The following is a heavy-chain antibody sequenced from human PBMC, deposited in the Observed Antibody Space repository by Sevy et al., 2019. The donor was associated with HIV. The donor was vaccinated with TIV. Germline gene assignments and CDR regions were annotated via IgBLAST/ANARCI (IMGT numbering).Heavy chain of an antibody. D-gene: IGHD3-22*01. Sequence: ASVKVSCKASGYIFTTYGISWVRQAPGQGLEWMGWISAYNGNTYYAQKLQGRVTMTTDTFTSTAYMELRSLRSDDTAVYYRARGKYYSDSSGYPATEYYFDYWGQGTLVTVSS. CDR2: ISAYNGNT. V-gene: IGHV1-18*01. CDR3: ARGKYYSDSSGYPATEYYFDY. J-gene: IGHJ4*02. CDR1: GYIFTTYG.